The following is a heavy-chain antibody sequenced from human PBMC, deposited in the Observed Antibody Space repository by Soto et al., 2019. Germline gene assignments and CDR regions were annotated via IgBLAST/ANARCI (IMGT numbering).Heavy chain of an antibody. D-gene: IGHD3-16*01. V-gene: IGHV3-21*04. J-gene: IGHJ2*01. CDR3: ARSGGPRYWYSDL. Sequence: GGSLRLACAASGFTFSNYNMNWVRQAPGKGLEWVSSISSSSSYTYYADSVKGRFTISRDNAQNSLYLQMNSLRAEDTAVYYCARSGGPRYWYSDLWGRGTLVTVSS. CDR2: ISSSSSYT. CDR1: GFTFSNYN.